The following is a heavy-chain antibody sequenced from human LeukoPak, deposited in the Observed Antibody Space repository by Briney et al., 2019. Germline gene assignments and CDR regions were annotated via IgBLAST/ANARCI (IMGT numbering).Heavy chain of an antibody. CDR3: ARDSGRIDYSIAPAALFWFDP. CDR1: GFTFSSYA. CDR2: ISYDGSNK. J-gene: IGHJ5*02. V-gene: IGHV3-30-3*01. D-gene: IGHD4-11*01. Sequence: PGGSLRLSCAASGFTFSSYAMHWVRQAPGKGLEWVAVISYDGSNKYYADSVKGRFTISRDNSKNTLYLQMNSLRAEDTAVYYCARDSGRIDYSIAPAALFWFDPWGQGTLVTVSS.